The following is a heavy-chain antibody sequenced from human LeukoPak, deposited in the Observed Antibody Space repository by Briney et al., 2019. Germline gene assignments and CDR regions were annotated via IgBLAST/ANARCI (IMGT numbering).Heavy chain of an antibody. Sequence: SETLSLTCAVSGYSISSGYYWGWVRQPPGKGLEWIGAIFHSANTYYSPSLKSRVTISIDTSKNQSSLKLRSVTVADTAVYYCARDGKESRGSIDYWGQGTLVTVSS. J-gene: IGHJ4*02. V-gene: IGHV4-38-2*02. D-gene: IGHD1-26*01. CDR2: IFHSANT. CDR1: GYSISSGYY. CDR3: ARDGKESRGSIDY.